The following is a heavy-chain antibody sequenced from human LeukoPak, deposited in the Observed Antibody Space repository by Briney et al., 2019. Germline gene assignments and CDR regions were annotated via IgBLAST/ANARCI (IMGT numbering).Heavy chain of an antibody. CDR3: ARGVSYYYDNSGHPGWYFDL. CDR2: IRTTGDT. V-gene: IGHV3-13*01. CDR1: GFTFNYYD. Sequence: GGSLRLSCAVSGFTFNYYDMHWVRQAPGKRLEWVSAIRTTGDTHYPDSVKGRFAMSREDAKNSVQLQMNTQRAGDTAVYYCARGVSYYYDNSGHPGWYFDLWGRGTLVTVSS. J-gene: IGHJ2*01. D-gene: IGHD3-22*01.